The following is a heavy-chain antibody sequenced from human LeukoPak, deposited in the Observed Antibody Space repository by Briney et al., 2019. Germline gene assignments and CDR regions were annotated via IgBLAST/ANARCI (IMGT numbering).Heavy chain of an antibody. J-gene: IGHJ4*02. V-gene: IGHV4-59*01. CDR1: GGSISSFY. CDR2: IYYSGSP. Sequence: SETLSLTCTESGGSISSFYWSWIRQPPGKGLEWIGSIYYSGSPNYSPSLKSRVTISLDTSKNQFSLKLNSVTAADTAVYYCARQGSGGRSFDYWGQGTLVTVSS. CDR3: ARQGSGGRSFDY. D-gene: IGHD4-23*01.